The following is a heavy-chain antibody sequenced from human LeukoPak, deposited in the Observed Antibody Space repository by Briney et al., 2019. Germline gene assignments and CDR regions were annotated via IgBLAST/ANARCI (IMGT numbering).Heavy chain of an antibody. V-gene: IGHV1-69*04. Sequence: GASVKVSCKAPGGTFSSYAISWVRQAPGQWLEWMGRIIPILGITNYAQKFQGRVTITADKSTSTAYMELSSLRSEDTAVYYCARVVAGTGPGPFDYWGQGTLVTVSS. CDR3: ARVVAGTGPGPFDY. D-gene: IGHD6-19*01. J-gene: IGHJ4*02. CDR1: GGTFSSYA. CDR2: IIPILGIT.